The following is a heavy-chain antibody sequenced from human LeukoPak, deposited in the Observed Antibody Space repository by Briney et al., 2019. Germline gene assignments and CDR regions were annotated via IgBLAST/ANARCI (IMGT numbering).Heavy chain of an antibody. CDR1: GFTFSSYA. J-gene: IGHJ6*02. CDR3: AKDQGFWSGYYKVNYYYGMDV. Sequence: SGGSLRLSCAASGFTFSSYAMSWVRQAPGKGLEWVSAISGSGGSTYYADSVKGRFTISRDNSKNTLYLQMNSLRAEDTAVYYCAKDQGFWSGYYKVNYYYGMDVWGQGTTVTVSS. V-gene: IGHV3-23*01. CDR2: ISGSGGST. D-gene: IGHD3-3*01.